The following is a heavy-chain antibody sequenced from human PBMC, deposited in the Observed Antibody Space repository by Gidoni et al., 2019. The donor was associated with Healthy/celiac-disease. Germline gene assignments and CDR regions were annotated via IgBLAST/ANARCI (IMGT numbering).Heavy chain of an antibody. CDR1: GGSIRSGGYY. Sequence: QVQLQESGPGLVKPSQTLSLTCTVSGGSIRSGGYYWTWIRQHPGKGLEWIGYLYYSGSTYYNPSLKSRVTISVDTSKNQFSLKLSSVTAADTAVYYCARGGYCSGGSCYLYDSSGLIDYWGQGTLVTVSS. D-gene: IGHD2-15*01. V-gene: IGHV4-31*03. CDR2: LYYSGST. CDR3: ARGGYCSGGSCYLYDSSGLIDY. J-gene: IGHJ4*02.